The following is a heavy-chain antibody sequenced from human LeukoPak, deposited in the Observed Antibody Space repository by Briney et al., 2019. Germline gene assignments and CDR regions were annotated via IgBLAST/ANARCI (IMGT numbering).Heavy chain of an antibody. CDR2: INPNSGGT. CDR1: GYTSTGYY. D-gene: IGHD5-18*01. J-gene: IGHJ6*03. Sequence: ASVKVSCKASGYTSTGYYMHWVRQAPGQGLEWMGWINPNSGGTNYAQKFQGRVTMTRDTSISTAYMELSRLRSDDTAVYYCARNIKHADTAMENYYYMDVWGKGTTVTVSS. CDR3: ARNIKHADTAMENYYYMDV. V-gene: IGHV1-2*02.